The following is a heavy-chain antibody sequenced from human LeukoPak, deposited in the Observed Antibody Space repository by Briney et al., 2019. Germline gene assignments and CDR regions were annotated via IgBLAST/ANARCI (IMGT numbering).Heavy chain of an antibody. CDR3: ARGRSGWYFIDY. CDR1: GYTFTGYY. CDR2: INHNSGGT. V-gene: IGHV1-2*06. J-gene: IGHJ4*02. Sequence: VASVKVSCKASGYTFTGYYMHWVRQAPGQGLEWMGRINHNSGGTNYALKFQGRVTMTRDMSISTAYMELSRLRADDTAVYYCARGRSGWYFIDYWGQGTLVTVSS. D-gene: IGHD6-19*01.